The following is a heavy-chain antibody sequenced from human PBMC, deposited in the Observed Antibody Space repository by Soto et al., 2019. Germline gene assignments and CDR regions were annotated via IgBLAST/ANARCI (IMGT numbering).Heavy chain of an antibody. Sequence: SVQVSCKASGGPFSSYAISWVRQAPGQGLEWMGGIIPIFGTANYAQRFQGRVTITADESTSTAYMELSSLRSEDTAVYYCARETRTIVLDFDDWGQGNLVTVSS. CDR3: ARETRTIVLDFDD. J-gene: IGHJ4*02. CDR1: GGPFSSYA. V-gene: IGHV1-69*13. D-gene: IGHD1-1*01. CDR2: IIPIFGTA.